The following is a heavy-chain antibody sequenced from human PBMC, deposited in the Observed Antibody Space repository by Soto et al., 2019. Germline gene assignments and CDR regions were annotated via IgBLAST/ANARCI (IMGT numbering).Heavy chain of an antibody. J-gene: IGHJ4*02. V-gene: IGHV3-23*01. CDR1: GFIFSDYA. Sequence: EVQLLESGGGLVQPGGSLRLSCAASGFIFSDYAMSWVRQAPGKGLEWVSALSDSGSSTYYADSVKGRFTISRDNSKNTLYLQMNSLRAEDTAVYYCVKRIGRYNYGSPFDYWGQGTLVTVSS. CDR3: VKRIGRYNYGSPFDY. D-gene: IGHD5-18*01. CDR2: LSDSGSST.